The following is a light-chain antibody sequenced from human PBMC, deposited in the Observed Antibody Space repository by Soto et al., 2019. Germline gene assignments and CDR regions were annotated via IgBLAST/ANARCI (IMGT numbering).Light chain of an antibody. V-gene: IGKV3-20*01. CDR3: QQYSRAPLT. J-gene: IGKJ1*01. CDR1: QSIDNNY. CDR2: GAS. Sequence: DIVVTQSRFTLSLSPGERATLSCRASQSIDNNYLAWYQQKPGQAPRLVIYGASTRATDIPDRFSASGSGTDFTLTISRLEPEDFAVYYCQQYSRAPLTFGQGTKVDIK.